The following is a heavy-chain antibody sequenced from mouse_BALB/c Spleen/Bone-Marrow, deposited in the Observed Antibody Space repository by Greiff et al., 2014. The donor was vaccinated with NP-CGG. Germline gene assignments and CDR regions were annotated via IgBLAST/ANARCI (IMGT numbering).Heavy chain of an antibody. CDR3: ARYLHYYGSSYGYFDV. CDR2: INPSNGRT. V-gene: IGHV1S81*02. Sequence: LVESGAELVKPGASVKLSCKASGYTFTSYWMHWVKQRPGQGLEWIGEINPSNGRTNYNEKFKSKATLTVDKSSSTAYMQLSSLTSEDSAVYYCARYLHYYGSSYGYFDVWGAGTTVTVSS. CDR1: GYTFTSYW. J-gene: IGHJ1*01. D-gene: IGHD1-1*01.